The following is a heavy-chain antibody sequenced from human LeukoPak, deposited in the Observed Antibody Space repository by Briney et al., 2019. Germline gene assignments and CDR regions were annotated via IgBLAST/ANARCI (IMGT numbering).Heavy chain of an antibody. D-gene: IGHD7-27*01. CDR3: ARGDLRMGNSDY. V-gene: IGHV4-30-2*01. CDR1: GGSISSGGYY. J-gene: IGHJ4*02. Sequence: SETLSLTCTVSGGSISSGGYYWSWIRQPPGKGLEWIGYIYHSGSTYYNPSLKSRVTISVDRSKNQFSLKLSSVTAADTAVYYCARGDLRMGNSDYWGQGTLVTVSS. CDR2: IYHSGST.